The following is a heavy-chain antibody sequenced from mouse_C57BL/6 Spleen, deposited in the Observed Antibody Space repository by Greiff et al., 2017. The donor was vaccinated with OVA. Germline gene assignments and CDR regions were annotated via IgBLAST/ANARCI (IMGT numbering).Heavy chain of an antibody. CDR2: IDPSDSYT. CDR1: GYTFTSYW. D-gene: IGHD2-3*01. J-gene: IGHJ4*01. CDR3: ATIYDGYSYAMDY. Sequence: QVQLQHPGAELVMPGASVKLSCKASGYTFTSYWMNWVKQRPGTGLEWIGEIDPSDSYTKYNQKFKGKSTLTVDKSSRTAYMQLSSLTPEDSAVYYCATIYDGYSYAMDYWGQGTSVTVSS. V-gene: IGHV1-69*01.